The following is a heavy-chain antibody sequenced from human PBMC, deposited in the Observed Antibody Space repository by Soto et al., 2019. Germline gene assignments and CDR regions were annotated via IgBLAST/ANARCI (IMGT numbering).Heavy chain of an antibody. D-gene: IGHD2-15*01. J-gene: IGHJ5*01. V-gene: IGHV4-30-4*01. CDR1: GDSISTVDYF. CDR3: ARGRYCLTGRCIPTWFDS. CDR2: IYKSTTT. Sequence: QVHLLESGPGLVKPSQTLSLTCSVSGDSISTVDYFWAWIRQPPGQALEYIGYIYKSTTTYYNPSFESRVAISLDTSKSQLSLTVTSVTAADTAVYFCARGRYCLTGRCIPTWFDSWGQGTLVTVSS.